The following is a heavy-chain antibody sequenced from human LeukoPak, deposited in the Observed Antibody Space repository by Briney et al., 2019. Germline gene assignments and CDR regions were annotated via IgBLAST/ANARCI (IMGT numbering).Heavy chain of an antibody. D-gene: IGHD6-19*01. CDR1: GFRFTSYW. V-gene: IGHV5-51*01. CDR3: ARPAGWDPPAD. J-gene: IGHJ4*02. CDR2: IYPGYSDT. Sequence: GESLKISFKSSGFRFTSYWVAWVRPMPGKGLELMGIIYPGYSDTRYSPSFQGQVTISADKSINTAYLQWSDLKASDTAMYYCARPAGWDPPADWGQGTLVTVSS.